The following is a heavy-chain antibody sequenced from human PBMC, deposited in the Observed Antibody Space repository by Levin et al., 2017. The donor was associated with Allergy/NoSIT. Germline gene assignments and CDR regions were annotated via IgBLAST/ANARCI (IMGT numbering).Heavy chain of an antibody. Sequence: GGSLRLSCAASGFTFDDYAMHWVRQAPGKGLEWVSGISWNSDSIVYADSVKGRFTISRDNAKNSLYLQMNSLRAEDTALYYCAKDRMTTVTSDFDYWGQGTLVTVSS. J-gene: IGHJ4*02. CDR3: AKDRMTTVTSDFDY. D-gene: IGHD4-11*01. CDR2: ISWNSDSI. V-gene: IGHV3-9*01. CDR1: GFTFDDYA.